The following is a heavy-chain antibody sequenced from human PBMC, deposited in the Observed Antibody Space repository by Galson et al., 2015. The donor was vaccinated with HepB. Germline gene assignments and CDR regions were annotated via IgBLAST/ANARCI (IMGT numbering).Heavy chain of an antibody. CDR1: GDSVSSYNAA. Sequence: CAISGDSVSSYNAAWNWIRQSPSRGLEWLGRTYYRSKWYNDYAVSVKSRVSINPDTSENQFSLQLNSVTPEDTALYYCARDRGSSGWYDSVYFDYWGQGTLVTVSS. J-gene: IGHJ4*02. CDR3: ARDRGSSGWYDSVYFDY. CDR2: TYYRSKWYN. D-gene: IGHD6-19*01. V-gene: IGHV6-1*01.